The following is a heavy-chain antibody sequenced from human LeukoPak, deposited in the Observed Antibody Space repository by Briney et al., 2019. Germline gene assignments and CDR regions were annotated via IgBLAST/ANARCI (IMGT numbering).Heavy chain of an antibody. CDR2: IKQDGSEK. CDR1: GFIFSTYW. CDR3: ARGGSTSSLFWDD. D-gene: IGHD3-16*01. Sequence: GGSLRLSCAPSGFIFSTYWMTRVRQAPGKGLEWVANIKQDGSEKYCVDSVKGRFTISRDNARNSLFLQMNSLRADDTAVYYCARGGSTSSLFWDDWGQGTLVTVSS. V-gene: IGHV3-7*03. J-gene: IGHJ4*02.